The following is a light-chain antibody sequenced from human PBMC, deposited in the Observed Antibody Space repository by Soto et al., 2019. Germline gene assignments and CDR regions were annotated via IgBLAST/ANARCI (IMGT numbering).Light chain of an antibody. CDR3: QQYDKWPHT. Sequence: EIVMTQSPATLSVSPGERATLSCRASQSVSSNLAWYQQKPGQAPRLLIYGASTRATGIPARFGGSRSGTEFTLTISSLQSEDFAVYYCQQYDKWPHTFGQGTKLEIK. CDR1: QSVSSN. CDR2: GAS. J-gene: IGKJ2*01. V-gene: IGKV3-15*01.